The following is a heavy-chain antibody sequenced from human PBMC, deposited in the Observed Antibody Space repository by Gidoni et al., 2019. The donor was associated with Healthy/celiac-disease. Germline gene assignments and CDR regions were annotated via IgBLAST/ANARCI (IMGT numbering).Heavy chain of an antibody. D-gene: IGHD2-15*01. CDR3: ARASDGYCSGGSCYPMYYFDY. V-gene: IGHV1-3*01. CDR2: INAGNGNT. Sequence: QVQLVQSGAEVKKPGASVKVSCKASGYTFTSYAMHWVRQAPGQRLEWMGWINAGNGNTKYSQKFQGRVTITRDTSASTAYMELSSLRSEDTAVYYCARASDGYCSGGSCYPMYYFDYWGQGTLVTVSS. J-gene: IGHJ4*02. CDR1: GYTFTSYA.